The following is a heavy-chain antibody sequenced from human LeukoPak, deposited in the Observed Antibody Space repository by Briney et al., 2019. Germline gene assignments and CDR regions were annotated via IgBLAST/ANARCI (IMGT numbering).Heavy chain of an antibody. CDR2: IYYSGST. J-gene: IGHJ6*02. V-gene: IGHV4-31*03. CDR3: ARGGASRWAWAGGYYGMDV. CDR1: GGSISSGGYY. D-gene: IGHD2-15*01. Sequence: PSETLSLTCTVSGGSISSGGYYWSWIRQHPGKGLEWIGYIYYSGSTYYNPSLKSRVTISVDTSKNQFSLKLSSVTAADTAVYHCARGGASRWAWAGGYYGMDVWGQGTTVTVSS.